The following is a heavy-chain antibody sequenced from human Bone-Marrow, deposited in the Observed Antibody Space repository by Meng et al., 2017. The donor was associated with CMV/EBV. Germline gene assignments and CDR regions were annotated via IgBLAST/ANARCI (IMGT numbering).Heavy chain of an antibody. Sequence: QVRRGQSGAEGKKPGASVKVSCKASGYTFTGYYMHWVRQAPGQGLEWMGWINPNSGGTNYAQKFQGRVTMTRDTSISTAYMELSRLRSDDTAVYYCARAPWAATVAGKRYYFDYWGQGTLVTVSS. CDR2: INPNSGGT. J-gene: IGHJ4*02. CDR1: GYTFTGYY. V-gene: IGHV1-2*02. D-gene: IGHD6-19*01. CDR3: ARAPWAATVAGKRYYFDY.